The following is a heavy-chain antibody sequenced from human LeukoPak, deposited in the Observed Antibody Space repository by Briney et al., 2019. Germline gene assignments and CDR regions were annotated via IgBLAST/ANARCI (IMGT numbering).Heavy chain of an antibody. CDR1: GYTFAGYY. Sequence: ASVKVSCKASGYTFAGYYLHWVRQAPGQGLEWMGWINPNSGGINYAQRFQGRVTMTRDTSISTAYMELSSLISDDTAVYYCARGGAVTTLFGLDVWGQGTTVTVSS. J-gene: IGHJ6*02. CDR3: ARGGAVTTLFGLDV. CDR2: INPNSGGI. V-gene: IGHV1-2*02. D-gene: IGHD4-17*01.